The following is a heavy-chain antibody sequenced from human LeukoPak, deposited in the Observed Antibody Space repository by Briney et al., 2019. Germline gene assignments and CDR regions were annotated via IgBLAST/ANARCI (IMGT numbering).Heavy chain of an antibody. J-gene: IGHJ5*02. CDR2: ISSSNIII. Sequence: GGSLRLSCAASGFTFSSHSMNWVRQAPGKGLEWVSYISSSNIIIHYADSVKGRFTIFRDDAKNSLYLQMNSLRAEDTAVYYCTKVPRQHDNWFDPWGQGTLVTVSS. V-gene: IGHV3-48*01. D-gene: IGHD6-13*01. CDR1: GFTFSSHS. CDR3: TKVPRQHDNWFDP.